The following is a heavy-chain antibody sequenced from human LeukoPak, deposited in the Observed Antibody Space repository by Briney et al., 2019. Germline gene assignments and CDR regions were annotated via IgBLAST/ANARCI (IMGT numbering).Heavy chain of an antibody. D-gene: IGHD3-16*01. CDR1: GFTFSSYA. CDR2: ISYDGSNK. CDR3: GRGARFSLDY. J-gene: IGHJ4*02. Sequence: PGGSLRLSCAASGFTFSSYAMHWVRQAPGKGLEWVAVISYDGSNKYYADSVKGRFTISRDNSKNTLYLQMNSLRAEDTAVYYCGRGARFSLDYGAQEPRVPVP. V-gene: IGHV3-30*04.